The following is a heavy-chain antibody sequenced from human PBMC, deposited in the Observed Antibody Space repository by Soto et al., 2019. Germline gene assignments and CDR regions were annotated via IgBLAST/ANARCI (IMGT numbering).Heavy chain of an antibody. Sequence: QVQLQESGPGLVKPSETLSLTCTVSGGSISSYYWSWIRQPPGKGLEWIGYIYYSGSTNYNPSLKSRVTISVDTSKNQFSLKLSSVTAADTAVYYCAREDSNYGHGYYYYGMDVWGQGTTVTVSS. V-gene: IGHV4-59*01. J-gene: IGHJ6*02. D-gene: IGHD4-4*01. CDR2: IYYSGST. CDR3: AREDSNYGHGYYYYGMDV. CDR1: GGSISSYY.